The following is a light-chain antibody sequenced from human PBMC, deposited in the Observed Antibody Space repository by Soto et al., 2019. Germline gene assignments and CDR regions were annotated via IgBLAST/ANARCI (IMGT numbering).Light chain of an antibody. CDR3: QSYDRSLSGWV. CDR1: SSNIGADFG. Sequence: QSVLTQPPSVSGAPGQTITISCTGSSSNIGADFGVHWYQQLPGAAPKLVIFVNTNRPSGVPDRFSGSKSGTSASLAIIGLQAEDEADYYCQSYDRSLSGWVFGTGTKLTVL. CDR2: VNT. J-gene: IGLJ3*02. V-gene: IGLV1-40*01.